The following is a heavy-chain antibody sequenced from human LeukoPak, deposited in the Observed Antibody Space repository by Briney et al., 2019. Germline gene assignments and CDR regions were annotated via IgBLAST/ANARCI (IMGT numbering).Heavy chain of an antibody. J-gene: IGHJ4*02. CDR3: ARVVESSSSGAYFDY. V-gene: IGHV4-34*01. CDR1: GGSFSGYY. CDR2: INHSGST. D-gene: IGHD6-6*01. Sequence: SETLSLTCAVYGGSFSGYYWSWIRQPPGKGLEGIGEINHSGSTNYNPSLKSRVTISVDTSKHQFSLKLSSVTAADTAVYYCARVVESSSSGAYFDYWGQGTLVTVSS.